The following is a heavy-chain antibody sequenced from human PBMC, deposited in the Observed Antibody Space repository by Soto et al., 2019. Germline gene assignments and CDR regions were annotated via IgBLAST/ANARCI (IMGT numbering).Heavy chain of an antibody. CDR1: WFAFIKAW. CDR3: TTDPVTMIVVVPSSG. V-gene: IGHV3-15*07. CDR2: IKSKTDGGTT. Sequence: AGGSPGPSFAGSWFAFIKAWIEWVRPGPGEGLEWVGRIKSKTDGGTTDYAAPVKGRFTISRDDSKNTLYLQMNSLKTEDTAVYYCTTDPVTMIVVVPSSGWGQGTLVTVSS. D-gene: IGHD3-22*01. J-gene: IGHJ4*02.